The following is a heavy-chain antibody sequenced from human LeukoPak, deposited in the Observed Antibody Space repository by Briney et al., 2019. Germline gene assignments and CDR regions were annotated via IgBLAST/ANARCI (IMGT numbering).Heavy chain of an antibody. V-gene: IGHV4-39*07. J-gene: IGHJ4*02. Sequence: PSETLSLTCTVSGGSISSSSYYWGWIRQPPGKGLEWIGSIYYSGSTYYNPSLKSRVTISVDTSKNQFSLKLSSVTAADTAVYYCARGLEYSAVVDYWGQGTLVTVSS. CDR1: GGSISSSSYY. CDR2: IYYSGST. D-gene: IGHD2-15*01. CDR3: ARGLEYSAVVDY.